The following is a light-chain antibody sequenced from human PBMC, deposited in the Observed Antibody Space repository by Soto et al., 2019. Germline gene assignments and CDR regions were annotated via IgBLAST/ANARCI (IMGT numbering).Light chain of an antibody. CDR1: SSDVGGYNY. Sequence: QSALTQPASVSGSPGQSITISYTGTSSDVGGYNYVSWYQQHPGKAPKLMIYDVSNRPSGVSNRFSGSKSGNTASLTISGLQAEDEADYYCNSYTSSSPLLGGWTKLTFL. V-gene: IGLV2-14*01. J-gene: IGLJ2*01. CDR2: DVS. CDR3: NSYTSSSPL.